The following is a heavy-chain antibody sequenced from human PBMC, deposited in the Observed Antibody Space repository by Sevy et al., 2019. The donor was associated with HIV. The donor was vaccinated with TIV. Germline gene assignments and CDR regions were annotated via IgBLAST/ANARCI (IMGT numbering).Heavy chain of an antibody. Sequence: GASVKVSCKTSGFPFTGHHIHWVRQAPGQGLEWMGWINPNSGGTNYAQKFQGRVTMTRDTSISTAYMELSRLRSDDTVVYYCVRHVNTWFDPWGQGTLVTVSS. V-gene: IGHV1-2*02. CDR3: VRHVNTWFDP. J-gene: IGHJ5*02. CDR2: INPNSGGT. CDR1: GFPFTGHH.